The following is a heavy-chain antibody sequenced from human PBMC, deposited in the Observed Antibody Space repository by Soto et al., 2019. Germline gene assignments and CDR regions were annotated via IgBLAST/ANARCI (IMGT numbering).Heavy chain of an antibody. CDR3: ASPRGLDQQCVHDAFYI. Sequence: QLQLQESGPGLVKPSETLSRTCTVSGGSLNRSTHYWGWIRQPTGKGLEWIGSLYYSGSTYYNPSLKSRVTISVDTSKNQFSLKLSSVTAADTALYDCASPRGLDQQCVHDAFYIWGQGTMVAVSA. CDR2: LYYSGST. V-gene: IGHV4-39*01. D-gene: IGHD6-19*01. CDR1: GGSLNRSTHY. J-gene: IGHJ3*02.